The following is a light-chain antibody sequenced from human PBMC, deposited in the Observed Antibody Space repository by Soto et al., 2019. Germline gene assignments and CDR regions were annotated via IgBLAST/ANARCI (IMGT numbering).Light chain of an antibody. CDR1: QSVSSN. CDR3: QQYNNWPGT. Sequence: TVQMRSRATLSVTPWARETFCCRGIQSVSSNLAWYQQKPGQAPRLLIYDTSARAAGIPARFSGRGSGTEFTLTISSLQSEDCGVYYCQQYNNWPGTFAQGVKVDI. CDR2: DTS. J-gene: IGKJ1*01. V-gene: IGKV3-15*01.